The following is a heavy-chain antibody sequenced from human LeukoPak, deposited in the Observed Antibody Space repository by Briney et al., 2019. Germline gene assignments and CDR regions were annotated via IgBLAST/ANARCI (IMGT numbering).Heavy chain of an antibody. J-gene: IGHJ6*02. CDR1: GGSISSYY. Sequence: NPSETLSLTCTVSGGSISSYYWSWIRQPAGKGLEWIGRIYTSGSTNYNPSLKSRVTMSVDTSKSQFSLKLSSVTAADTAVYYCARSCSSTSCYYYYGMDVWGQGTTVTVSS. CDR3: ARSCSSTSCYYYYGMDV. D-gene: IGHD2-2*01. V-gene: IGHV4-4*07. CDR2: IYTSGST.